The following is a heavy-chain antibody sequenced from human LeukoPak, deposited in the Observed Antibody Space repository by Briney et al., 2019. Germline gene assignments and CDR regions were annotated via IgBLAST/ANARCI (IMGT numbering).Heavy chain of an antibody. J-gene: IGHJ4*02. CDR2: IYTSGST. CDR3: ARSPDSTGYPYYFDY. Sequence: SETLSLTCTVSGGSISSGSYYWSWIRQPAGKGLEWIGRIYTSGSTNYNPSLKSRVTMSVDTSKNQFSLKLTSVTAADTAVFYCARSPDSTGYPYYFDYWGRGTLVTVSS. D-gene: IGHD3-22*01. CDR1: GGSISSGSYY. V-gene: IGHV4-61*02.